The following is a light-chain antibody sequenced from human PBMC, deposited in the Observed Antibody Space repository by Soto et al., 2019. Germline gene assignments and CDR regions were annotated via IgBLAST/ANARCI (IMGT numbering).Light chain of an antibody. V-gene: IGLV2-14*03. J-gene: IGLJ3*02. Sequence: QSALTQTASVSGSPGQSITMSCTGTSGDVGGYNFVSWYQQLPGKAPQLIVHEVANRLSGVSGRFSGSKSGNTAFLTISGLQAEDEAVYYCCSPASSITWMFGGGTKLTVL. CDR1: SGDVGGYNF. CDR2: EVA. CDR3: CSPASSITWM.